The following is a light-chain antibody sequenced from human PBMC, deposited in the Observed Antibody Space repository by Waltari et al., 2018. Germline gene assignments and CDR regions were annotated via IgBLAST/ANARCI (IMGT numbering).Light chain of an antibody. Sequence: HSALAQPASVSGSPGQSITISCTGTSSDVGGYNYVSWYQQHPGKAPRLMIYDVNNRPSGGSTRFSGSNSGNTASLTISGLQAEDEADYYCSSFTRTNSWVFGGGTKLTVL. CDR2: DVN. V-gene: IGLV2-14*03. CDR1: SSDVGGYNY. J-gene: IGLJ3*02. CDR3: SSFTRTNSWV.